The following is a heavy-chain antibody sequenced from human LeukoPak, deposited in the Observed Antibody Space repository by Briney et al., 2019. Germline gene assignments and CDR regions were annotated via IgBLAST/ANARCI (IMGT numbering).Heavy chain of an antibody. V-gene: IGHV3-7*01. D-gene: IGHD3-9*01. CDR1: GFTFSSYW. J-gene: IGHJ6*03. CDR3: ARDGTDILTGYYHYYYYYYMDV. CDR2: IKQDGSEK. Sequence: GGSLRLSCAASGFTFSSYWMSWVRQAPGKGLEWVANIKQDGSEKYYVDSVKGRFTTSRDNAKNSLYLQMNSLRAEDTAVYYCARDGTDILTGYYHYYYYYYMDVWGKGTTVTVSS.